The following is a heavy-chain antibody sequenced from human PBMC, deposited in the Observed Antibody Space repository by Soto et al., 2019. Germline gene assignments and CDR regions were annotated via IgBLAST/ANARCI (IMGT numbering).Heavy chain of an antibody. D-gene: IGHD6-19*01. CDR1: GGSISSSY. Sequence: SETLSLTCTVSGGSISSSYWSWVRQPPGKGLEWIGHIQNSGSTNYNPSLKSRVTLSIDTSKNQISLELSSVTAADTAVYYCAGGQQWLVYNNWGQGTLVTVSS. V-gene: IGHV4-59*01. J-gene: IGHJ4*02. CDR3: AGGQQWLVYNN. CDR2: IQNSGST.